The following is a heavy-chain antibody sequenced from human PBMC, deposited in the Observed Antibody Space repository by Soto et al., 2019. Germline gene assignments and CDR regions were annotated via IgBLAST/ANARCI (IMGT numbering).Heavy chain of an antibody. D-gene: IGHD5-12*01. CDR3: ANLWGDGYNLGQDYNGMDV. V-gene: IGHV3-33*06. J-gene: IGHJ6*02. CDR1: GFSFENYG. CDR2: IWYDGSLQ. Sequence: QVQMVESGGGVVQPGRSLRLSCAASGFSFENYGMHWVRQATGRGLEWVAIIWYDGSLQYYAAAVKGRFTISRDNSKNTLYLAMNSLRAEDTAVYYCANLWGDGYNLGQDYNGMDVWGQGTTVIVSS.